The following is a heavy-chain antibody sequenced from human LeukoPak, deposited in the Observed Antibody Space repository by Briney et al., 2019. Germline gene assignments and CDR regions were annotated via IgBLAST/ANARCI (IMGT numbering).Heavy chain of an antibody. CDR1: GYTFTSYG. D-gene: IGHD3-3*01. Sequence: GASVKVSCKASGYTFTSYGISWVRQAPGQGLEWMGWISAYNGNTNYAQKLQGRVTMTTDTSTSTAYMELRSLRSDDTAVYYCARSGDFWSGSIFGDYFDYWGQGTLVTVSS. CDR3: ARSGDFWSGSIFGDYFDY. V-gene: IGHV1-18*01. CDR2: ISAYNGNT. J-gene: IGHJ4*02.